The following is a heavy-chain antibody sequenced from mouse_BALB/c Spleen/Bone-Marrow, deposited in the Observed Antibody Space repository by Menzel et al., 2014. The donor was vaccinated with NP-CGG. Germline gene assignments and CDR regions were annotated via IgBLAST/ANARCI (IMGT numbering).Heavy chain of an antibody. CDR2: IDPANGNT. Sequence: VQLQQSGAELVKPGALVKLSCTGSGFNIKDTFMHWVKQRPEQGLEWIGRIDPANGNTKYDPKFQGKATITADTSSNTAYLHLTSLTSEDTAVYYCTRGEDYWGQGTTLAVSS. V-gene: IGHV14-3*02. CDR3: TRGEDY. CDR1: GFNIKDTF. J-gene: IGHJ2*01.